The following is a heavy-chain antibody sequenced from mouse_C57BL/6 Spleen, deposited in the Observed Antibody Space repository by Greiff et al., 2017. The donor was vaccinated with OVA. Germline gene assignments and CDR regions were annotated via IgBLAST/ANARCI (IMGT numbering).Heavy chain of an antibody. Sequence: EVKLLESGAELVRPGASVKLSCTASGFNIKDDYMHWVKQRPEQGLEWIGWIAPENGDTEYASKFQGKATITADTSSNTAYLQLSSLTSEDTGFYYCTRGIYYDYVGDFAYWGQGTLVTVSA. CDR3: TRGIYYDYVGDFAY. V-gene: IGHV14-4*01. CDR1: GFNIKDDY. J-gene: IGHJ3*01. CDR2: IAPENGDT. D-gene: IGHD2-4*01.